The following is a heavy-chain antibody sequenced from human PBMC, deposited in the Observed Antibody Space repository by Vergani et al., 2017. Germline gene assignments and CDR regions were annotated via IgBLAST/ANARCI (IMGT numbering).Heavy chain of an antibody. CDR3: ARDPTPSMVRDHNWFDP. D-gene: IGHD3-10*01. V-gene: IGHV1-8*01. Sequence: QVQLVQSGAEVKKPGASVKVSCKASGYTFTSYDINWVRQATGQGLEWMGWMNPNSGNTGYAQKFQGRVTMTRNTSISTAYMELSSLRSEETAVYYCARDPTPSMVRDHNWFDPGGQGTLVTVSS. J-gene: IGHJ5*02. CDR2: MNPNSGNT. CDR1: GYTFTSYD.